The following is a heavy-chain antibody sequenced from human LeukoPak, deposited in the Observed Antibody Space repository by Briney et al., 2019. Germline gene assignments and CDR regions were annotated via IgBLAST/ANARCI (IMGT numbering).Heavy chain of an antibody. J-gene: IGHJ6*02. V-gene: IGHV1-2*02. Sequence: ASVKVSCKASGYTFTSYDINWVRQATGQGLEWMGWMNPNSGGTNYAQKFQGRVTMTRDTSISTAYMELSRLRSDDTAVYYCARARDLLLSSGVWGQGTTVTVSS. D-gene: IGHD3-9*01. CDR3: ARARDLLLSSGV. CDR2: MNPNSGGT. CDR1: GYTFTSYD.